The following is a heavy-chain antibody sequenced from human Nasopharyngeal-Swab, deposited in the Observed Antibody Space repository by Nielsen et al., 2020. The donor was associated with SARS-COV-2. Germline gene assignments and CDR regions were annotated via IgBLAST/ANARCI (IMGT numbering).Heavy chain of an antibody. CDR1: GYTFTNYW. CDR3: ARRISSSEYYFDY. J-gene: IGHJ4*02. D-gene: IGHD6-13*01. CDR2: IYPGDSDT. Sequence: GESLKISCKGSGYTFTNYWIAWVRQMPGKGLEWMGIIYPGDSDTRYSPSLQGQVTISADKSISTAYLQWSSLKASDTAMYYCARRISSSEYYFDYWGQGTLVTVSS. V-gene: IGHV5-51*01.